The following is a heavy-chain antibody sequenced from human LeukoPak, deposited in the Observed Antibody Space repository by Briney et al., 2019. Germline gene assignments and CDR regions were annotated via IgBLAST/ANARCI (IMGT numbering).Heavy chain of an antibody. D-gene: IGHD2-21*01. CDR2: ISFSSTFR. CDR1: GFTFGSFT. V-gene: IGHV3-21*01. J-gene: IGHJ4*03. CDR3: ARGSPIVVVSANLTVYDY. Sequence: GGSLRLSCAASGFTFGSFTMNWVRQAPGKGVEWVSSISFSSTFRHFSDSVQGRFNISRDNTKNSLYLEMNSLRAEDTAVYYCARGSPIVVVSANLTVYDYWGYGILFTVSS.